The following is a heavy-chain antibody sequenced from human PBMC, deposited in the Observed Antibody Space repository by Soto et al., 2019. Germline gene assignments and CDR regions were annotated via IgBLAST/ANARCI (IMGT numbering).Heavy chain of an antibody. J-gene: IGHJ4*02. V-gene: IGHV3-23*01. D-gene: IGHD3-9*01. Sequence: GGPLRFSCEASGFTFSSYAMSWVRQAPGKGLEWVSAISGSGGSTYYADSVKGRLTISRDISKNKLNLQMNSLRAENTVVYYCAKGRVRYFNWLFDYWGQGTLVTVSS. CDR3: AKGRVRYFNWLFDY. CDR1: GFTFSSYA. CDR2: ISGSGGST.